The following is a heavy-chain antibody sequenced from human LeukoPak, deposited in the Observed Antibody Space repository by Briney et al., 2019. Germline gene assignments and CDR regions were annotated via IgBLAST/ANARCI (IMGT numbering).Heavy chain of an antibody. J-gene: IGHJ6*03. CDR2: ISSSGSTI. V-gene: IGHV3-48*03. CDR3: ARASGSFMGMDV. CDR1: GFTFSSYE. Sequence: AGGSLRLSCAASGFTFSSYEMNWVRQAPGKGLEWVSYISSSGSTIYYADSVKGRFTISRDNAKNSLYLQMNSLRAEDTAVYYCARASGSFMGMDVWGKGTTVTVSS. D-gene: IGHD1-26*01.